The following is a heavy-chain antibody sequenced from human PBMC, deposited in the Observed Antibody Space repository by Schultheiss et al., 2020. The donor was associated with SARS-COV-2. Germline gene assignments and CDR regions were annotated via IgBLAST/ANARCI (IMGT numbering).Heavy chain of an antibody. D-gene: IGHD1-7*01. Sequence: GGSLRLSCAASGFTFRNYWMSWVRQTPGKGLEWVSAISGSGGSTYYADSVKGRFTISRDNSKNTLYLQMNSLRAEDTAVYYCAKDRLNLGFDPWGQGTLVTVSS. V-gene: IGHV3-23*01. CDR2: ISGSGGST. J-gene: IGHJ5*02. CDR1: GFTFRNYW. CDR3: AKDRLNLGFDP.